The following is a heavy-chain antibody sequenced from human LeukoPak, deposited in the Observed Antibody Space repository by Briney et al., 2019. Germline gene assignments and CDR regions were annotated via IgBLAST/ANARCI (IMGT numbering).Heavy chain of an antibody. Sequence: SVKVSCKASGGTFNSYVFSWVRQAPGQGLEWMGGIIPIFGTANYAQKLQGRVTITTDESTSTAYMELSSLRSEDTAVYYCARDRHIAAAVYYYYMDVWGKGTPVTVSS. V-gene: IGHV1-69*05. J-gene: IGHJ6*03. CDR1: GGTFNSYV. CDR3: ARDRHIAAAVYYYYMDV. CDR2: IIPIFGTA. D-gene: IGHD6-13*01.